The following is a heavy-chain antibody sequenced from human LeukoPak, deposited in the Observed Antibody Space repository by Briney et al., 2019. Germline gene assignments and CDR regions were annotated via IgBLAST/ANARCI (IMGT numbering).Heavy chain of an antibody. CDR3: ARADPFWSGYSTDY. V-gene: IGHV3-23*01. CDR1: GFTFSSYA. Sequence: GGSLRLSCAASGFTFSSYAMSWVRQAPGKGLEWVSAVSGSGGSTYYADSVKGRFTISRDNSKNTLYLQLNSLRAEDAAVYYCARADPFWSGYSTDYWGQGTLVTVSS. CDR2: VSGSGGST. D-gene: IGHD3-3*01. J-gene: IGHJ4*02.